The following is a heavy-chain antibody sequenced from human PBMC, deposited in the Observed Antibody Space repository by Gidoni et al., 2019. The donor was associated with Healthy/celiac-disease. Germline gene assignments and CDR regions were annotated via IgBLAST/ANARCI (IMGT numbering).Heavy chain of an antibody. CDR1: GFTFRRYA. V-gene: IGHV3-30-3*01. Sequence: QVQLLESGGGFVQPWRSLRLSCSSSGFTFRRYAMNWVRQAPGKGLEWVAVISYDGSNKYYADSVKGRFTISRDNSKNTLYLKMNSLRAEDTAGYYCARVRDYGSGTSRAYFDYWGQGTLVTVSS. J-gene: IGHJ4*02. D-gene: IGHD3-10*01. CDR2: ISYDGSNK. CDR3: ARVRDYGSGTSRAYFDY.